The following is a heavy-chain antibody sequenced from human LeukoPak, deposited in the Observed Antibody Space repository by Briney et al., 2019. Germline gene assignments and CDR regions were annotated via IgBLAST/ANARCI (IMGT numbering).Heavy chain of an antibody. CDR2: ISSFSGTI. CDR1: GITFSSYS. CDR3: ARVELGGKGYNWFDP. J-gene: IGHJ5*02. V-gene: IGHV3-48*01. D-gene: IGHD1-26*01. Sequence: GGSLRLSCVASGITFSSYSMNWVRQAPGKGLEWVSYISSFSGTINYADSVKGRFTISRDNAKNSLYLQMNSLRAEDTAVYYCARVELGGKGYNWFDPWGQGTLVTVSS.